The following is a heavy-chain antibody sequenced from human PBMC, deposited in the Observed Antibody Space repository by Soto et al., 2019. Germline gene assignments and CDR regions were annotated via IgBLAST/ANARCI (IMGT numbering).Heavy chain of an antibody. Sequence: QVQLVQSGAEVKKPGASVKVSCKASGYTFTSYHMHWVRQAPGQRLEWMGWINTGRDNTKYSQRFQGRVTITRDTSASIGYMEMSSLRSEDTAVYYCARDFNWASDYWGQGTLVTVSS. CDR1: GYTFTSYH. J-gene: IGHJ4*02. CDR2: INTGRDNT. V-gene: IGHV1-3*04. CDR3: ARDFNWASDY. D-gene: IGHD3-9*01.